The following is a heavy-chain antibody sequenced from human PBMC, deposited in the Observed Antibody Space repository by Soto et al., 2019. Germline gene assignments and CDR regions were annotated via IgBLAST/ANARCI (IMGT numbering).Heavy chain of an antibody. CDR3: ARVHHTRFLEWLLTGDAFDI. J-gene: IGHJ3*02. CDR1: GFTFSSYL. CDR2: INSDGSST. Sequence: GGSLRLSCAASGFTFSSYLMHWVRQAPGKGLVWVSRINSDGSSTSYADSVKGRFTISRDNAKNTLYLQMNSLRAEDTAVYYCARVHHTRFLEWLLTGDAFDIWGQGTMVTVSS. V-gene: IGHV3-74*01. D-gene: IGHD3-3*01.